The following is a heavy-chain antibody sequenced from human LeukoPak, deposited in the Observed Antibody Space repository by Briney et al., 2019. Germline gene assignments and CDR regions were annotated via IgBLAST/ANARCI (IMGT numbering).Heavy chain of an antibody. CDR3: AGEGEYGDSYS. D-gene: IGHD2-21*02. CDR2: IYRGRP. V-gene: IGHV4-30-2*01. Sequence: SETLSLTCAVSGDSISSGAFYWNWIRQAPGKGPEWIGNIYRGRPRFTPSLPSRVTLSLDMSKSQVSLNLTSVTAADTAIYYCAGEGEYGDSYSWGQGTLVVVSA. CDR1: GDSISSGAFY. J-gene: IGHJ5*02.